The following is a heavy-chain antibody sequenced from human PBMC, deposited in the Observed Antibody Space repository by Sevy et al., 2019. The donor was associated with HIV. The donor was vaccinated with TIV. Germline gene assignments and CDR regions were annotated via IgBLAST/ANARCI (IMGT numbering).Heavy chain of an antibody. CDR3: AREAGGYDYDYGMDV. V-gene: IGHV4-39*02. J-gene: IGHJ6*02. D-gene: IGHD5-12*01. CDR2: IYYNGHT. CDR1: GGTIVSSGHY. Sequence: SETLSLTCSISGGTIVSSGHYWGWIRQTPGKGLEWIGSIYYNGHTFYTPSLKSRLTISIDTSKNQFSLTRSSVTVADTADYFCAREAGGYDYDYGMDVWGQGTTVTVSS.